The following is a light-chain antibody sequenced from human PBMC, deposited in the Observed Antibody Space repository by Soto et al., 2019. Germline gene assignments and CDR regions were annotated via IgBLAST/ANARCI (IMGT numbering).Light chain of an antibody. Sequence: DIQMTQSPSTLSASVLDRVTITFRASQSISSWLAWYQQKPVKAPKLLIYDASSLESGVPSRFSGSGSGTEFTLTISSLQPDDFATYYCQQYNSWRTFGQGTKVDIK. CDR1: QSISSW. J-gene: IGKJ1*01. CDR3: QQYNSWRT. V-gene: IGKV1-5*01. CDR2: DAS.